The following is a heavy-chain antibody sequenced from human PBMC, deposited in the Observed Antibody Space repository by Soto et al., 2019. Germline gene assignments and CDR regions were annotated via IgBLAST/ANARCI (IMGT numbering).Heavy chain of an antibody. D-gene: IGHD1-7*01. J-gene: IGHJ5*02. CDR2: IYSGGGT. CDR3: ARGNYDLGPFDP. V-gene: IGHV3-53*05. Sequence: WGSLRLSCASSGLTVRYNYMNWVRQAPGKGLEWVSVIYSGGGTFYADSVKGRVTMTTDTSTSTAYMELRSLRSDDTAVYYCARGNYDLGPFDPWGQGTLVTVSS. CDR1: GLTVRYNY.